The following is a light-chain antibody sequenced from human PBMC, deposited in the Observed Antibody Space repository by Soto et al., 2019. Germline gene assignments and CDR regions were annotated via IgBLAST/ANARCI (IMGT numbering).Light chain of an antibody. CDR2: GAS. CDR1: QSVSSN. CDR3: QQYNKWPLT. V-gene: IGKV3-15*01. J-gene: IGKJ4*01. Sequence: EIVMTQTPATLSVSPGERATLSCRASQSVSSNLAWYQHKPGQAASLLIHGASTRATGIPARFSGSGSGTEFTLTISSLQSEVFAVYYCQQYNKWPLTFGGGTKVEIK.